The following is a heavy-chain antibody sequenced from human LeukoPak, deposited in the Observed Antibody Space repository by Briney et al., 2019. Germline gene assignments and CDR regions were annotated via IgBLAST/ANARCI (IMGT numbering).Heavy chain of an antibody. J-gene: IGHJ4*02. D-gene: IGHD7-27*01. Sequence: GRSLRLSCAVSGFTFSSYGMHWVRQAPGKGLEWVAVIWYDGSNKYYADSVKGRFTISRDNSKNTLYLQMTSLRVEDTAVYYCAREDWGSTGHSFGYWGQGTLVTVSS. CDR1: GFTFSSYG. V-gene: IGHV3-33*01. CDR3: AREDWGSTGHSFGY. CDR2: IWYDGSNK.